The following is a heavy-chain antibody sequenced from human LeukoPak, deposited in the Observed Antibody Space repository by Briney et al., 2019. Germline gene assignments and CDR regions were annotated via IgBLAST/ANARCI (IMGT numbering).Heavy chain of an antibody. CDR1: GFTFSSYA. CDR3: AGGLHWGAQFDY. Sequence: GGSLRLSCAASGFTFSSYAMHWVRQAPGKGLEWVVVISYDGSNKYYADSVKGRFTISRDNSKNTLYLQMNSLRAEDTAVYYCAGGLHWGAQFDYWGQGTLVTVSS. CDR2: ISYDGSNK. V-gene: IGHV3-30*14. D-gene: IGHD7-27*01. J-gene: IGHJ4*02.